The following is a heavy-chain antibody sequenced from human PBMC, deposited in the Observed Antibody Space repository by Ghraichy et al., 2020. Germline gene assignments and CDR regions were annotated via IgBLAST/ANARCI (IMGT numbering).Heavy chain of an antibody. D-gene: IGHD3-3*01. J-gene: IGHJ6*02. CDR3: ARDRHTRKLDV. CDR1: GGSVSSDNYY. V-gene: IGHV4-61*01. Sequence: SETLSLTCTVSGGSVSSDNYYWSWIRQPPGKGLEWIGYIYYSGSTSYNPSLKSRVTISVDSSKNQFSLELSSVTAADTAVYFCARDRHTRKLDVWGQGTTVTVSS. CDR2: IYYSGST.